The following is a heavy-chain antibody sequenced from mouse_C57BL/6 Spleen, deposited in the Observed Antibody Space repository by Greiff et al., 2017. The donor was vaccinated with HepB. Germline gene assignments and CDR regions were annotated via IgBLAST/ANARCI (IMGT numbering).Heavy chain of an antibody. V-gene: IGHV5-9*01. CDR2: ISGGGGNT. Sequence: EVQLVESGGGLVKPGGSLKLSCAASGFTFSSYTMSWVRQTPEKRLEWVATISGGGGNTYYPDSVKGRFTISRDNAKNTLYLQMSSLRSEDTALYYCALDSSGLFAYWGQGTLVTVSA. J-gene: IGHJ3*01. D-gene: IGHD3-2*02. CDR1: GFTFSSYT. CDR3: ALDSSGLFAY.